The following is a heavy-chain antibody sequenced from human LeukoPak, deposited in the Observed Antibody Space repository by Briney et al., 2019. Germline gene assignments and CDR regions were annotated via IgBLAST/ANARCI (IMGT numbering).Heavy chain of an antibody. V-gene: IGHV4-34*01. Sequence: SETLSLTCAVYGGSFSGYYWSWIRQPPGKGLEWIGEINHSGSTNYNPSLKSRVTISVDTSKNQFSLKLSSVTAADTAVYYCARAATTVTTYYYYGMDVWGQGTTVTVSS. CDR2: INHSGST. J-gene: IGHJ6*02. CDR1: GGSFSGYY. CDR3: ARAATTVTTYYYYGMDV. D-gene: IGHD4-17*01.